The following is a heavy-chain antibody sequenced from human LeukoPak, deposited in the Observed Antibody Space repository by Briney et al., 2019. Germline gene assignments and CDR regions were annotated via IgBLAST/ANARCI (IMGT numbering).Heavy chain of an antibody. CDR3: AKDLVGAFDY. D-gene: IGHD1-26*01. Sequence: GGSLRLSCAASGFTFSTCAMSWVRQAPGKGLEWVAFIRYDGSNKYYADSVKGRFTISRDNSKNTLYLQTNSLRAEDTAVYYCAKDLVGAFDYWGQGTLVTVSS. J-gene: IGHJ4*02. V-gene: IGHV3-30*02. CDR2: IRYDGSNK. CDR1: GFTFSTCA.